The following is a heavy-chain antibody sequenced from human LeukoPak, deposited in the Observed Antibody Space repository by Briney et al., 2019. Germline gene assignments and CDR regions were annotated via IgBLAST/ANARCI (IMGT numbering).Heavy chain of an antibody. Sequence: SQTLSLTFSVSGGPIIGGGYYSSWIRQLPGKGLEWIGYIYYSGSTNYNPSLKSRVTISVDTSKNQFSLKLSSVTAADTAVYYFASGPRGQANHDALENRGQGTMVTVSS. D-gene: IGHD1-14*01. CDR2: IYYSGST. V-gene: IGHV4-61*08. CDR1: GGPIIGGGYY. CDR3: ASGPRGQANHDALEN. J-gene: IGHJ3*02.